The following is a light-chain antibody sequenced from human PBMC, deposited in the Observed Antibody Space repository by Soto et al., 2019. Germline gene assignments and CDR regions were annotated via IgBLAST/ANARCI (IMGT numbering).Light chain of an antibody. CDR3: QQYNNRPRT. CDR2: GAS. CDR1: QSVSNIY. Sequence: EIVLTQSPGTLSLSPGERATLSCRASQSVSNIYLAWYQQKPGQAPRLLIYGASNRATGIPDRFSGSGSGTDFTLTISSLQSGDSAVYYCQQYNNRPRTFGQGTKVDIK. J-gene: IGKJ1*01. V-gene: IGKV3-20*01.